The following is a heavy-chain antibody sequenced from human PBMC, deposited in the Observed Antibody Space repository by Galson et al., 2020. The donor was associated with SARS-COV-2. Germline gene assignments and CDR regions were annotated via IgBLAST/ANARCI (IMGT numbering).Heavy chain of an antibody. CDR3: ARDGDTVAGTWYYGMDV. D-gene: IGHD6-19*01. V-gene: IGHV3-33*01. CDR1: GFTFSSYG. Sequence: GGSLRLSCAASGFTFSSYGMHWVRQAPGKGLEWVAVIWYDGSNKYYADSVKGRFTISRDNSKNTLYLQMNSLRAEDTAVYYCARDGDTVAGTWYYGMDVWGQGTTVTVS. J-gene: IGHJ6*02. CDR2: IWYDGSNK.